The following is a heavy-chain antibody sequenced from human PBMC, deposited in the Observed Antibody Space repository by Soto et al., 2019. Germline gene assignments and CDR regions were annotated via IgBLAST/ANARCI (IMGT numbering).Heavy chain of an antibody. CDR1: GGSISSGGYY. Sequence: SETLSLPCTVSGGSISSGGYYWSWIRQHPGKGLEWIGYIYYSGSTYYNPSLKSRVTISVDTSKNQFSLKLSSVTAADTAVYYCARDHYGDYGYGMDVWGQGTTVTVSS. CDR3: ARDHYGDYGYGMDV. CDR2: IYYSGST. V-gene: IGHV4-31*03. D-gene: IGHD4-17*01. J-gene: IGHJ6*02.